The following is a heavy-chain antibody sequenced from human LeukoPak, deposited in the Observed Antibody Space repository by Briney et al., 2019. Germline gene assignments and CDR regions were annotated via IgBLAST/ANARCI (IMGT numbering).Heavy chain of an antibody. V-gene: IGHV4-31*03. Sequence: PSETLSLTCTVSGGSISSGGYYWSWIRQHPGKGLEWIGYIYYSGSTYYNPSLKSRVTISVDTSKNQFSLKLSSVTAADTAVYYCAREGLNLQSAGFRYFDYWGQGTLVTVSS. J-gene: IGHJ4*02. CDR3: AREGLNLQSAGFRYFDY. CDR1: GGSISSGGYY. CDR2: IYYSGST. D-gene: IGHD5-24*01.